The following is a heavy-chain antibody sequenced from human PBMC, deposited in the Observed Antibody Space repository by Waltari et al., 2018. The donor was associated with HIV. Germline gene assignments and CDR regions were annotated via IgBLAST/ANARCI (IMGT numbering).Heavy chain of an antibody. V-gene: IGHV1-8*02. CDR2: MNPNSGNT. Sequence: QVYLVQSGPEVKRPGASVTISCKAYGYTFINFDVNWVRQATGQGPEWLGWMNPNSGNTASPYIFEERVTMTRDVSTATAYMEMSGLTPEDTAIYYCARNSSGKGNRYFYYGLDVWGQGTPVTV. J-gene: IGHJ6*02. CDR3: ARNSSGKGNRYFYYGLDV. D-gene: IGHD3-22*01. CDR1: GYTFINFD.